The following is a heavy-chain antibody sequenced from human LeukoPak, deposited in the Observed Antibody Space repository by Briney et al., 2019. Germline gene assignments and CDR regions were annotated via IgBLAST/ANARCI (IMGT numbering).Heavy chain of an antibody. D-gene: IGHD3-10*01. CDR1: GYTFTSYD. CDR3: ARVLPDYYGSGSPNWFDP. Sequence: GASVTVSCKASGYTFTSYDINWVRQATGQGLEWMGWMNPNSGNTGYAQKFQGRVTMTRNTSISTAYMELSSLRSEDTAVYYCARVLPDYYGSGSPNWFDPWGQGTLVTVSS. V-gene: IGHV1-8*01. CDR2: MNPNSGNT. J-gene: IGHJ5*02.